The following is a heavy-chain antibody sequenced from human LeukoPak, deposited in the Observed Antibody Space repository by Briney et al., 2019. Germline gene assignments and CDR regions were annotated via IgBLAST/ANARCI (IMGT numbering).Heavy chain of an antibody. CDR2: ISHSGST. V-gene: IGHV4-34*01. D-gene: IGHD2-2*01. CDR1: GGSFSAYY. CDR3: ARALIACSSTTCYRGNFDH. Sequence: PSESLSLTCGVHGGSFSAYYWSWIRQPPGKGLEWIGEISHSGSTNYNPSLKSRVIISADTSKNQFSLKLTSVTAADTAVYYCARALIACSSTTCYRGNFDHWGQGALVTVSS. J-gene: IGHJ4*02.